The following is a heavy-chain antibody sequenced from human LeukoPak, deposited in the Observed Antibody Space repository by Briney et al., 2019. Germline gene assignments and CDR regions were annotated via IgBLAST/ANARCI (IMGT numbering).Heavy chain of an antibody. J-gene: IGHJ6*03. CDR2: IYTSGST. CDR3: ARRRRMVRGVIGYYYMDV. V-gene: IGHV4-61*02. Sequence: SETLSLTCTVSGGSISSGSYYWSWIRQPAGKGLEWIGRIYTSGSTNYNPSLKSRVTISVDTSKNQFSLKLSSVTAADTAVYYCARRRRMVRGVIGYYYMDVWGKGTTVTISS. CDR1: GGSISSGSYY. D-gene: IGHD3-10*01.